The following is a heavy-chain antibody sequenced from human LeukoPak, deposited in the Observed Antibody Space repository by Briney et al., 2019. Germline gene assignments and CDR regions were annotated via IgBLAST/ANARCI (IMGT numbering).Heavy chain of an antibody. Sequence: SVKVSCKASGGTFSSYAISWVRQAPGQGLEWMGRIIPILGIANYAQKFQGRVTITTDKSTSTAYMELSSLRSEDTAVYYCARAYYYDSSGETFDYWGQGTLVTVPS. CDR2: IIPILGIA. V-gene: IGHV1-69*04. CDR1: GGTFSSYA. CDR3: ARAYYYDSSGETFDY. J-gene: IGHJ4*02. D-gene: IGHD3-22*01.